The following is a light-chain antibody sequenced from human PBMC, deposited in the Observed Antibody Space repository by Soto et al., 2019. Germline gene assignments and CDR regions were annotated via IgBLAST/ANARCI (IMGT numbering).Light chain of an antibody. CDR2: EVS. CDR3: SSYTISTTLVV. CDR1: SSDDGGYNY. J-gene: IGLJ2*01. V-gene: IGLV2-14*01. Sequence: QSVLTQPASVSGSPGQSITISCTGTSSDDGGYNYVSWYRQHPGKAPKLMIYEVSNRPSGVSDRFSGSKSDNTASLTISGLHAEDEADYYCSSYTISTTLVVFGGATTLTVL.